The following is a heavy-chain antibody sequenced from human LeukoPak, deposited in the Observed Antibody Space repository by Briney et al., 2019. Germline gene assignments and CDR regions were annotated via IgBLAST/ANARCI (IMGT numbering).Heavy chain of an antibody. CDR1: GYSISTGYY. J-gene: IGHJ3*02. D-gene: IGHD1-26*01. Sequence: SETLSLTCTVSGYSISTGYYWSWIRQPPGKGLEWIGYIYHSGSTYYNPSLKSRVTISVDRSKNQFSLKLSSVTAADTAVYYCARRRIVGATDAFDIWGQGTMVTVSS. CDR2: IYHSGST. V-gene: IGHV4-38-2*02. CDR3: ARRRIVGATDAFDI.